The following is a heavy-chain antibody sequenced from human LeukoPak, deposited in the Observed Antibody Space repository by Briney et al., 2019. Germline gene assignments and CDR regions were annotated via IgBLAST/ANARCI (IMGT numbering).Heavy chain of an antibody. CDR3: ARHISITMVRGVINEVDY. Sequence: KISCKGSGYSFTSYWIGWVRQMPGKGLEWMGIIYPGDSDTRYSPSFQGQVTISADKSISTAYLQWSSLKASDTAMYYCARHISITMVRGVINEVDYWGQGTLVTVSS. CDR1: GYSFTSYW. D-gene: IGHD3-10*01. V-gene: IGHV5-51*01. CDR2: IYPGDSDT. J-gene: IGHJ4*02.